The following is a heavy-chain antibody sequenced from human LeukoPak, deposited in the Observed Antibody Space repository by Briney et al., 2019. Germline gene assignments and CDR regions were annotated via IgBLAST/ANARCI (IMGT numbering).Heavy chain of an antibody. CDR1: GGSISTYY. CDR3: ARGSRGDGAAFDI. D-gene: IGHD7-27*01. J-gene: IGHJ3*02. CDR2: IYYSGNT. V-gene: IGHV4-59*01. Sequence: PSETLSLTCTVSGGSISTYYWSWIRQPPGKGLEWIGYIYYSGNTNYNPSLKSRVAISVDTSNNQFPLNLNSVTAADTAVYYCARGSRGDGAAFDIWGQGTMVTVSS.